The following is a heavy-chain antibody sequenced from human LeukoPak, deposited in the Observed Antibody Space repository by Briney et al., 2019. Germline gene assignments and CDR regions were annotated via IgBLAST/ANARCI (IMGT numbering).Heavy chain of an antibody. Sequence: SETLSLTCTVSGGSTSSSSYYWGWIRQPPGKGLEWIGSIYYSGSTYYNPSLKSRVTISVDTSKNQFSLKLSSVTAADTAVYYCAREGGEYSSSWTFDYWGQGTLVTVSS. D-gene: IGHD6-13*01. CDR1: GGSTSSSSYY. J-gene: IGHJ4*02. CDR2: IYYSGST. CDR3: AREGGEYSSSWTFDY. V-gene: IGHV4-39*07.